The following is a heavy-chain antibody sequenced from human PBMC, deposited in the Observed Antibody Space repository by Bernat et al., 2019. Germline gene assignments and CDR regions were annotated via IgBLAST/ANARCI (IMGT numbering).Heavy chain of an antibody. CDR3: ASFPYDSSGDPDY. CDR1: GFIFSYYW. CDR2: IKGDGSEK. J-gene: IGHJ4*02. Sequence: DVQLVESGGGLVQPGGSLRVSCAASGFIFSYYWMSWVRQAPGKGLEGVANIKGDGSEKYYVDSVKGRFTISRDNAKNSLYLQMNNLRVEDTAVYYCASFPYDSSGDPDYWGQGTLVTVSS. V-gene: IGHV3-7*03. D-gene: IGHD3-22*01.